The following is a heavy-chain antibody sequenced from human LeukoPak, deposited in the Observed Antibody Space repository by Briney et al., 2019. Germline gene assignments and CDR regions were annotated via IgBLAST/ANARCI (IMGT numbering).Heavy chain of an antibody. D-gene: IGHD3-22*01. CDR2: INPNSGDT. V-gene: IGHV1-2*02. CDR3: ARSGYLGVVIDY. J-gene: IGHJ4*02. Sequence: ASVKVSCKTSGYTFSDYYIHWTRQAPGQGLEWVGWINPNSGDTDYAQKFQGRVTVTRDTSISTAYMELSRLRSDDTAVYYCARSGYLGVVIDYWGQGTLVTVSS. CDR1: GYTFSDYY.